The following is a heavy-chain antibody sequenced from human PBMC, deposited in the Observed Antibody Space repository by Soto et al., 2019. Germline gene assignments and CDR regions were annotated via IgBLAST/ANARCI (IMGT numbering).Heavy chain of an antibody. Sequence: GASVKVSCKVSGYTLTELSIHWVRQAPGKGLEWMGGFDPEDGETMYAQKFQGRVTMTEDTSTDTAYMELSSLRSEDTAVYYCATSILVAAAGIDDWGQGSLVTVSS. J-gene: IGHJ4*02. CDR3: ATSILVAAAGIDD. D-gene: IGHD2-2*01. V-gene: IGHV1-24*01. CDR2: FDPEDGET. CDR1: GYTLTELS.